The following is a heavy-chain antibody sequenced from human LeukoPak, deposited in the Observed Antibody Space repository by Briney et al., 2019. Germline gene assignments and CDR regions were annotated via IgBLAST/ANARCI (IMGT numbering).Heavy chain of an antibody. V-gene: IGHV1-46*01. CDR2: INPSGGST. J-gene: IGHJ6*03. Sequence: GASVKVSCKASGYTFTSYYMHWVRQAPGQGLEWMGIINPSGGSTSYAQKFQGRVTMTRDMSTSTVYMELSSMRSEDTAVYYCARDRGYDPPTYYYYYMDVWGKGTTVTVSS. CDR3: ARDRGYDPPTYYYYYMDV. D-gene: IGHD3-10*01. CDR1: GYTFTSYY.